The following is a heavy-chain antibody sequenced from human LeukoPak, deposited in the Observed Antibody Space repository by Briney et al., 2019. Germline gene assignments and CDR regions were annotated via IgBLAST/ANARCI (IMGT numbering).Heavy chain of an antibody. CDR2: ISSDGSST. CDR1: GFTFSVYW. J-gene: IGHJ3*01. CDR3: ARDRGAPDSFDL. D-gene: IGHD3-10*01. V-gene: IGHV3-74*01. Sequence: PGWSLRLSCATPGFTFSVYWMYWVRQAPGKGLVWVSRISSDGSSTTYADSVKGRFTMSRDNAKNTLYLQMSSLRAEDTAAYYCARDRGAPDSFDLWGLGTMVTVSS.